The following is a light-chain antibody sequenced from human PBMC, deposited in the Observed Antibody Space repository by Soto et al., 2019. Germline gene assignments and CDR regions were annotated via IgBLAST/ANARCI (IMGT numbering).Light chain of an antibody. Sequence: EIVLTQSPATLSLSPGERATLSCRASQSVSSNLAWYQQKPGQAPRLLIYDASTRTTGIPARFSGSGSGTDFTLTISRLEPEDFAVYYCQQYTSSLITFGQGTKVDIK. CDR3: QQYTSSLIT. J-gene: IGKJ1*01. CDR2: DAS. CDR1: QSVSSN. V-gene: IGKV3D-11*03.